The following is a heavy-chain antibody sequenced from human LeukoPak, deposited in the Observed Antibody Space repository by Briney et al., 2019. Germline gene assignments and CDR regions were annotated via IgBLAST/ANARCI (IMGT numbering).Heavy chain of an antibody. CDR3: ARSYTPMVLDY. CDR1: GGSISSYY. D-gene: IGHD5-18*01. V-gene: IGHV4-59*01. Sequence: SETLSLTCTVSGGSISSYYWSWIRQPPGKGLEWIGYIYYSGSTNYNPSLKSRVTISVDTSKNQFSLELSSVTAADTAVYYCARSYTPMVLDYWGQGTLVTASS. J-gene: IGHJ4*02. CDR2: IYYSGST.